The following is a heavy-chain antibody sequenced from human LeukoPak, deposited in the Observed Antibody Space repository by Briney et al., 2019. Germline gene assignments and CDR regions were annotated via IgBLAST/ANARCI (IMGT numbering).Heavy chain of an antibody. CDR1: GFTFSSYG. V-gene: IGHV3-33*01. J-gene: IGHJ4*02. CDR3: ARDFGSYRYITYYFDY. Sequence: GSLRLSCAASGFTFSSYGMHWVRQAPGKGLEWVAVIWYDGSNKYYADSVKGRFTISRDNSKNTLYLQMNSLRAEDRAVYYCARDFGSYRYITYYFDYWGQGTLVTVSS. CDR2: IWYDGSNK. D-gene: IGHD3-16*02.